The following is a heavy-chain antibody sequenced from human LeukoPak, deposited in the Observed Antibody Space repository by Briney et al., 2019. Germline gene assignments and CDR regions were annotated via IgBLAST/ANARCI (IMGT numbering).Heavy chain of an antibody. CDR1: GGSISSSSYY. J-gene: IGHJ4*02. CDR2: IYYSGST. CDR3: ARDQGWELLYFDY. Sequence: SETLSLTCTVSGGSISSSSYYWGWIRQPPGKGLEWIGSIYYSGSTYYNPSLKSRVTISVDTSKNQFSLKLSSVTAADTAVYYCARDQGWELLYFDYWGQGTLVTVSS. D-gene: IGHD1-26*01. V-gene: IGHV4-39*07.